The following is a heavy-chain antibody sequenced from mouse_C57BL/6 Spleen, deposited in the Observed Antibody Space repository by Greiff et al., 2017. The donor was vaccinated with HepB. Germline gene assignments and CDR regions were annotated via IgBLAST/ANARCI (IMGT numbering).Heavy chain of an antibody. Sequence: QVQLQQSGAELARPGASVKLSCKASGYTFTSYGISWVKQRTGQGLEWIGEIYPRSGNTYYNEKFKGKATLTADKSSSTAYMELRSLTSEDSAVYFCARGGYYDDDGVYYFDYWGQGTTLTVSS. V-gene: IGHV1-81*01. D-gene: IGHD2-4*01. CDR3: ARGGYYDDDGVYYFDY. CDR1: GYTFTSYG. CDR2: IYPRSGNT. J-gene: IGHJ2*01.